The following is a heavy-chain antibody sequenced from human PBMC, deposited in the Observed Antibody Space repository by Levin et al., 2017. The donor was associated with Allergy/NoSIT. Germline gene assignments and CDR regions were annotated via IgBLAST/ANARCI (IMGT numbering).Heavy chain of an antibody. D-gene: IGHD2-21*01. CDR3: ARAPRIAGTYFDF. J-gene: IGHJ4*02. V-gene: IGHV3-33*01. Sequence: AGGSLRLSCAASGFTFGDYGMHWVRQAPGKGLEWVALVWYDGSGKYYADSVEGRFTISRDNTKNTLYLQMNSLRADDTAMYYCARAPRIAGTYFDFWGRGTVVTVSS. CDR1: GFTFGDYG. CDR2: VWYDGSGK.